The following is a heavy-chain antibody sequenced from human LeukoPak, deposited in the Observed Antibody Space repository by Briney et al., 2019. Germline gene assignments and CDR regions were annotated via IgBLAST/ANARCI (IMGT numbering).Heavy chain of an antibody. J-gene: IGHJ4*02. D-gene: IGHD2-15*01. V-gene: IGHV4-39*01. CDR1: GGSISSSSYY. CDR2: IYYSGST. Sequence: SETRSLTCTVSGGSISSSSYYWGWIRQPPGKGLEWIGSIYYSGSTYYNPSLKSQVTISVDTSKNQFSLKLSSVTAADTAVYYCASQPRAARDYWGQGTLVTVSS. CDR3: ASQPRAARDY.